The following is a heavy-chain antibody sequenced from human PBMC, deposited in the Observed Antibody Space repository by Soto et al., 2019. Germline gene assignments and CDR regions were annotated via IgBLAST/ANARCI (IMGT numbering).Heavy chain of an antibody. Sequence: QVQLVQSGAEVKKPGSSVKVSCKSSGGTYSPYTINWVRQAPGQGLEWMGRIIPFLGVTNYGLKFQARVTITADKATNTAYMELRGLRFEDPAVYYCARDWESSVSTWSFGSLWGRGTLVTVSS. D-gene: IGHD3-16*01. CDR3: ARDWESSVSTWSFGSL. V-gene: IGHV1-69*08. J-gene: IGHJ4*02. CDR1: GGTYSPYT. CDR2: IIPFLGVT.